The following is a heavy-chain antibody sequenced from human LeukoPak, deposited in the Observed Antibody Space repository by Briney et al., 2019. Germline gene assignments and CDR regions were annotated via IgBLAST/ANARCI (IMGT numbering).Heavy chain of an antibody. CDR2: ISSNSGTI. D-gene: IGHD4-4*01. V-gene: IGHV3-48*01. Sequence: PGGSLRLSCAASGFSFSDYNMNWVRQAPGKGLEWVSFISSNSGTIYYADSVRGRFTISRDKVKSSLYLQMNSLRAEDTAVYYCARDRIYSYYGEIDYWGQGTPVIVSS. CDR3: ARDRIYSYYGEIDY. CDR1: GFSFSDYN. J-gene: IGHJ4*02.